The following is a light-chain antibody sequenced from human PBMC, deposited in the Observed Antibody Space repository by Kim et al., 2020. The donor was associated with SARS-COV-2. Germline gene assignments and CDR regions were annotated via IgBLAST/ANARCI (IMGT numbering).Light chain of an antibody. J-gene: IGLJ2*01. CDR2: QDD. CDR1: DLADKF. V-gene: IGLV3-1*01. Sequence: SVTPGQPISTPCSGDDLADKFVSWYQQRPGQSPVLVIYQDDKRPSGIPERFSGSNSGNTATLTISGTQALDEGDYYCQAWESSAGIFGGGTQLTVL. CDR3: QAWESSAGI.